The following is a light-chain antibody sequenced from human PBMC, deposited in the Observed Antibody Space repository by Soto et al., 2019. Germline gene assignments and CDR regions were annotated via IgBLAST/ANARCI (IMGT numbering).Light chain of an antibody. J-gene: IGKJ1*01. V-gene: IGKV3-15*01. CDR1: QSVGSN. CDR3: QQYNNWPRT. Sequence: EIVMTQSPATLSLSPGEKATLSCRASQSVGSNLAWYQQKPGQAPRHLIYGTSTRATGIPRFSGCGSGTKLPPTIRSLQSEDFAVYYCQQYNNWPRTFGQGTTGDTK. CDR2: GTS.